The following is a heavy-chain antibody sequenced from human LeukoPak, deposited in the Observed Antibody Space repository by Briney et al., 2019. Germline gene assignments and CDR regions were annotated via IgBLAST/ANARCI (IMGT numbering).Heavy chain of an antibody. CDR2: ISSSGGTR. CDR1: EFAFSVYE. Sequence: GGSLRLSCAASEFAFSVYEMYWVRQAPGKGLEWVSYISSSGGTRYYADSVKGRFTISRDNAKNSLYLQMNSLRAEDTAVYYCTTLTVASRFDYWGQGALVTVSS. V-gene: IGHV3-48*03. J-gene: IGHJ4*02. D-gene: IGHD5-12*01. CDR3: TTLTVASRFDY.